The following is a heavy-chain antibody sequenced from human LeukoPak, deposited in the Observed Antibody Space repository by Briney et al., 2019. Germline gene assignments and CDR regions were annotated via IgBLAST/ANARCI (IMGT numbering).Heavy chain of an antibody. CDR2: ISAYNGNT. J-gene: IGHJ3*02. V-gene: IGHV1-18*01. D-gene: IGHD3-22*01. CDR1: GYTFTSYG. Sequence: ASVKVSCKASGYTFTSYGISWVRQAPGQGLERMGWISAYNGNTNYAQKLQGRVTMTTDTSTSTAYMELRSLRSDDTAVYYCARDRGPITMIVGEANAFDIWGQGTMVTVSS. CDR3: ARDRGPITMIVGEANAFDI.